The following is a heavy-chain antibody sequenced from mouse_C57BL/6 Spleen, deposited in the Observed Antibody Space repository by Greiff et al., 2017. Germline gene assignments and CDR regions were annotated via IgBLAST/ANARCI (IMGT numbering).Heavy chain of an antibody. V-gene: IGHV5-6*01. CDR3: ARQGLMTTVVGYFDV. CDR1: GFTFSSYG. CDR2: ISSGGSYT. D-gene: IGHD1-1*01. J-gene: IGHJ1*03. Sequence: VQLQQSGGDLVKPGGSLKLSCAASGFTFSSYGMAWVRQTPDQRLEWVATISSGGSYTYYPDSVKGRFTISRDNAKNTLYLQMSSLKSEDTAMYYCARQGLMTTVVGYFDVWGTGTTVTVAS.